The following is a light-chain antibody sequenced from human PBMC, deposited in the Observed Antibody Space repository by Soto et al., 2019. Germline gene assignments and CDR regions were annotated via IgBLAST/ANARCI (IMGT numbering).Light chain of an antibody. CDR2: SAS. J-gene: IGKJ2*01. Sequence: EIVMTQSPATLSVSPVERATLSCRASQSISTELAWYSQKPGQPPRLLIYSASTRATGVPARFTGSGSGSEFTLTISGLQSEDFAVYYCQQGHNWPLTFGQGTRLEI. CDR1: QSISTE. CDR3: QQGHNWPLT. V-gene: IGKV3-15*01.